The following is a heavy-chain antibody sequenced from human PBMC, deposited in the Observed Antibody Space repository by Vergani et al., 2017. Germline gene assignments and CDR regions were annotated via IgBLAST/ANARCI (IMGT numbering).Heavy chain of an antibody. CDR3: ARDRYCSGGSCYSPYYYYGMDV. CDR2: IYYSGST. Sequence: QVQLQESGPGLVKPSQTLSLTCTVSGGSISSGGYYWSWIRQHPGKGLEWIGYIYYSGSTYYNPSLKSRVTISVDTSKNQFSLKLSSVTAADTAVYYCARDRYCSGGSCYSPYYYYGMDVWGQGTTVTVSS. CDR1: GGSISSGGYY. J-gene: IGHJ6*02. V-gene: IGHV4-31*03. D-gene: IGHD2-15*01.